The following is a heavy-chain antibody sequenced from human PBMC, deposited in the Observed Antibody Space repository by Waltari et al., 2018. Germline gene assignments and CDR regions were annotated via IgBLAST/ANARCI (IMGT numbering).Heavy chain of an antibody. D-gene: IGHD3-22*01. J-gene: IGHJ5*01. CDR2: VYISGTT. CDR3: ARGGYYYDTLGDS. V-gene: IGHV4-39*07. CDR1: DDSTRYSSYF. Sequence: LQLQESGPGLVKASETLSLNCTVSDDSTRYSSYFWGWIRQPPGKGVEGIGSVYISGTTYYNPSLKGRVTMSLETSKNQFSLKLKSVTAADTAVYYCARGGYYYDTLGDSWGQGTLVTVSS.